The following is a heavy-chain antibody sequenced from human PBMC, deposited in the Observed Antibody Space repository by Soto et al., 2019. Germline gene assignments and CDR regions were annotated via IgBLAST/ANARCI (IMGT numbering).Heavy chain of an antibody. CDR1: VFTFSNYA. J-gene: IGHJ5*02. V-gene: IGHV3-23*01. Sequence: QLLESGGDLVQPGGSLSLSCAASVFTFSNYAMNWVRQAPGKGLEWVSSISGSGAKTYYADSVRGRFTISRDNSQKTLYLQLTSLRPEDTAIYYCAKEDIGGKCIGPDCYGIDWFDPWGQGTLVTVSS. CDR2: ISGSGAKT. D-gene: IGHD2-21*02. CDR3: AKEDIGGKCIGPDCYGIDWFDP.